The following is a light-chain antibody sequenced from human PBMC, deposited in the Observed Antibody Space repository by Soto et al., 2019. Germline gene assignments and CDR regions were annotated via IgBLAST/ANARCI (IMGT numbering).Light chain of an antibody. CDR3: QQYAYSPPHS. J-gene: IGKJ2*03. CDR2: DAS. Sequence: DIVLTQSPGTLSLSPGERATLSCRASQSLGTDYLAWYQQKPGQAPRLPIYDASRRATGIPVRFSGSGSGADFTLTISTLEPEDFAVYYCQQYAYSPPHSFGQGTKLEIK. CDR1: QSLGTDY. V-gene: IGKV3-20*01.